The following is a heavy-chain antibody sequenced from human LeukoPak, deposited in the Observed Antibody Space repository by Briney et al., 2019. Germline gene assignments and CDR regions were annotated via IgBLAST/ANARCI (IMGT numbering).Heavy chain of an antibody. CDR3: ARAGCSSTSCYDLPGYYYMDV. Sequence: SETLSLTCTVSGGSISSYYWSWIRQPPGKGLEWIGYIYYSGSTNYNPSLKSRVTISVDTSKNQFFLKLSSVTAADTAVYYCARAGCSSTSCYDLPGYYYMDVWGKGTTVTVSS. V-gene: IGHV4-59*01. D-gene: IGHD2-2*01. J-gene: IGHJ6*03. CDR2: IYYSGST. CDR1: GGSISSYY.